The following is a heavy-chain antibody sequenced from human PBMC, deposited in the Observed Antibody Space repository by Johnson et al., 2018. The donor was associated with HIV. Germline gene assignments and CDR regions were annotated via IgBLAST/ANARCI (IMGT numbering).Heavy chain of an antibody. V-gene: IGHV3-74*02. CDR2: INSDGSST. CDR3: ARGRAVGGEDAFDI. Sequence: VQLVESGGGLVQPGGSLRLSCAASGFTFSSYWMHWVRQAPGKGLVWVSRINSDGSSTSYADSVKGRFTISRDNAKNSLYLQMNSLRAGDTAVYYCARGRAVGGEDAFDIWGQGTMVTVSS. CDR1: GFTFSSYW. J-gene: IGHJ3*02. D-gene: IGHD6-19*01.